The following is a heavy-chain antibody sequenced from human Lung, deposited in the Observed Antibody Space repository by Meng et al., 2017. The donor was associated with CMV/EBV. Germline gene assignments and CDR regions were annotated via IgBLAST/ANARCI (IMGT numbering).Heavy chain of an antibody. D-gene: IGHD6-13*01. J-gene: IGHJ4*02. V-gene: IGHV3-21*01. CDR3: ARGGSSWYYLDY. CDR1: GFTFGAYG. Sequence: LXCAASGFTFGAYGMNWVRQAPGKGLEWVSFISTSGSYIYYADSVKGRLTISRDNAKNSLSLQMNSLSAEDTAVYYCARGGSSWYYLDYWGQGTLVTVSS. CDR2: ISTSGSYI.